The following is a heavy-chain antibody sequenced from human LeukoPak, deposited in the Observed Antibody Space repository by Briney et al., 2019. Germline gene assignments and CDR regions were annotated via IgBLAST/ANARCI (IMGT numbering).Heavy chain of an antibody. Sequence: GGSLRLSCAASGFTFSSYAMSWVRQAPGKGLEWVSAISGSGGSTYYAASVKGRFTISRDNSKNTLYLQMNSLRAEDTAVYYCAKTLEGYIVVVVAATVAFDIWGQGTMVTVSS. CDR2: ISGSGGST. CDR1: GFTFSSYA. CDR3: AKTLEGYIVVVVAATVAFDI. D-gene: IGHD2-15*01. J-gene: IGHJ3*02. V-gene: IGHV3-23*01.